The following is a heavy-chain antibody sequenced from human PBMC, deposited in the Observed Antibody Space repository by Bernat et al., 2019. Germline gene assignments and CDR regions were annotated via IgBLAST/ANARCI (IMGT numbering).Heavy chain of an antibody. V-gene: IGHV3-23*04. D-gene: IGHD3-3*01. CDR1: GFTFSSYA. J-gene: IGHJ5*02. CDR3: AKDGPLLITIFGVVIENNWFDP. CDR2: ISGSGGST. Sequence: EVQLVESGGGLVQPGGSLRLSCAASGFTFSSYAMSWVRQAPGKGLEWVSAISGSGGSTYYADSVKGRFTISRDNSKNTLYLKMNSLRAEDTAVYYCAKDGPLLITIFGVVIENNWFDPWGQGTLVTVSS.